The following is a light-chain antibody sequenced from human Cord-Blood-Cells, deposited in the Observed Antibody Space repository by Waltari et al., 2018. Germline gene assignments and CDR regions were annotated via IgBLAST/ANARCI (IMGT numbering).Light chain of an antibody. CDR2: EGS. CDR3: CSYSGGSTFVV. CDR1: SSDVGSYNL. V-gene: IGLV2-23*01. J-gene: IGLJ2*01. Sequence: QSALTQPASVSGSPGQSITISCTGTSSDVGSYNLVSWYQQHPGKAPKPMIYEGSKRPSGVSNRLSGSKSGNTASLTISGLEAEDEAYYYCCSYSGGSTFVVFGGGTKLTVL.